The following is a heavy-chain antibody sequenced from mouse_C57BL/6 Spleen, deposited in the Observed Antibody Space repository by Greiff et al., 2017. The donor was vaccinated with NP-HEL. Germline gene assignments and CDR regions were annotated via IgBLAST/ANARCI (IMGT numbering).Heavy chain of an antibody. Sequence: VQLQQSGPGLVQPSQSLSITCTVSGFSLTSYGVHWVRQSPGKGLEWLGVIWSGGSTDYNAAFISRLSISKDNSKSQVFFKMNSLQADDTAIYYCARNLPAYYSNPYYAMDYWGQGTSVTVSS. CDR3: ARNLPAYYSNPYYAMDY. J-gene: IGHJ4*01. CDR1: GFSLTSYG. CDR2: IWSGGST. D-gene: IGHD2-5*01. V-gene: IGHV2-2*01.